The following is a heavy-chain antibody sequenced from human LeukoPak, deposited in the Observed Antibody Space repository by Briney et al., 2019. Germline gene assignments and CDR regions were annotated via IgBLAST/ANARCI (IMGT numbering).Heavy chain of an antibody. Sequence: SETLSLTCTVSGGSISSGGYYLRWIRQPPGKGLEWIGYIYHSGSTYYNPSLKSRVTISVDRSKNQFSLKLSSVTAADTAVYYCARAPDQAGLPAAIRHFDYWGQGTLVTVSS. V-gene: IGHV4-30-2*01. CDR3: ARAPDQAGLPAAIRHFDY. CDR1: GGSISSGGYY. D-gene: IGHD2-2*02. J-gene: IGHJ4*02. CDR2: IYHSGST.